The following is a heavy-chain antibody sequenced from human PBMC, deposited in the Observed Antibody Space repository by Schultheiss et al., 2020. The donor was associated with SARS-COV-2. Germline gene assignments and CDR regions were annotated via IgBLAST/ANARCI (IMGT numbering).Heavy chain of an antibody. J-gene: IGHJ5*02. CDR3: ARERKMTTVTRGWFDP. V-gene: IGHV3-23*01. CDR1: GYSFTSYW. Sequence: GGSLRLSCKGSGYSFTSYWIGWVRQMPGKGLEWVSAISGSGGSTYYADSVKGRFTISRDNAKNSLYLQMNSLRAEDTAVYYCARERKMTTVTRGWFDPWGQGTLVTVSS. D-gene: IGHD4-17*01. CDR2: ISGSGGST.